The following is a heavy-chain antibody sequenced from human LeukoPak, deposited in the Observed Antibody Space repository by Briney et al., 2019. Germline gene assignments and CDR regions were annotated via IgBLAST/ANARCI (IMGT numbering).Heavy chain of an antibody. CDR3: ARDRIWNDAGRDPFDI. V-gene: IGHV4-4*07. CDR2: IYTSANT. J-gene: IGHJ3*02. CDR1: GASISSYY. Sequence: SETLSLTCTVSGASISSYYWSWIRQPAGKGLEWIGRIYTSANTNYSPSFKSRATISIDRSKNQFSLNLPSVTAADTAVYYFARDRIWNDAGRDPFDIWGQGTMVTVSS. D-gene: IGHD1-1*01.